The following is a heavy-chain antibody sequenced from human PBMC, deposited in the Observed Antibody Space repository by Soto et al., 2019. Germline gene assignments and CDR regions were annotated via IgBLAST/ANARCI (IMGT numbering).Heavy chain of an antibody. J-gene: IGHJ3*02. CDR1: GGSISSGGYY. Sequence: SETLSLTCTVSGGSISSGGYYWSWIRQHPGKGLEWIGYIYYSGSTYYNPSLKSRVTISVDTSKNQFSLKLSSVTAADTAVYYCAREKEYDSSGYYYGDAFDIWGQGTMVTVSS. CDR2: IYYSGST. V-gene: IGHV4-31*03. CDR3: AREKEYDSSGYYYGDAFDI. D-gene: IGHD3-22*01.